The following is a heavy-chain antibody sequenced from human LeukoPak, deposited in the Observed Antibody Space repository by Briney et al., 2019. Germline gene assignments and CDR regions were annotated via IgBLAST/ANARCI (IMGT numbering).Heavy chain of an antibody. CDR1: GFTFSSNY. J-gene: IGHJ6*03. CDR2: FYSGGSP. CDR3: AGGYSSGWYTSGLPYYYYMDV. D-gene: IGHD6-19*01. Sequence: GGSLRLSCAASGFTFSSNYMSWVRQAPGKGLEWVSVFYSGGSPYYADSVKGRFTISRDNSKNTLYLQMNSLRAEDTAVYYCAGGYSSGWYTSGLPYYYYMDVWGKGTTVTISS. V-gene: IGHV3-53*01.